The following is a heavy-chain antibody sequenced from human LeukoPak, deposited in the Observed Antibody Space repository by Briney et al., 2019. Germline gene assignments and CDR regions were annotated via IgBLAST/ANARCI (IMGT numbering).Heavy chain of an antibody. J-gene: IGHJ4*02. CDR2: ISGSGGST. CDR1: GFTFSSYA. V-gene: IGHV3-23*01. D-gene: IGHD3-3*01. CDR3: GRGFPTGYYPSCYAY. Sequence: GGSLRLSCAASGFTFSSYAMSWVRQAPGKGLEWVSAISGSGGSTYYADSVKGRFTISRDNAKNSLYLQMNSLRAEDTAVYYWGRGFPTGYYPSCYAYGGQEPLVPVP.